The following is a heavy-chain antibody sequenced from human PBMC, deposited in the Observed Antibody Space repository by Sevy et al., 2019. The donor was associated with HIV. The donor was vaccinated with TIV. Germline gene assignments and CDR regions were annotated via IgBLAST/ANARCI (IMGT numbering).Heavy chain of an antibody. D-gene: IGHD6-13*01. V-gene: IGHV1-3*01. J-gene: IGHJ4*02. Sequence: ASVKVSCKASGYTFTNYAMHWVRQAPGQRLEWMGWINAGNGNTKYSQKFQGRVTITRDTSASTAYMELSSLRSEDTAVYYCARVFGSSWFDTFDYWGQRTLVTVSS. CDR1: GYTFTNYA. CDR3: ARVFGSSWFDTFDY. CDR2: INAGNGNT.